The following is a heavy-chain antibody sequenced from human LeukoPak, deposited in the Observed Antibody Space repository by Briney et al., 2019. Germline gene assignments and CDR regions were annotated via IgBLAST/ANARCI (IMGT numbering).Heavy chain of an antibody. Sequence: PGGSLRLSCAASGFTISDYWMSWVRQAPGRGLEWVANIKYDGSERYYVDSVKGRFTISRDNSKNTLYLQMNSLRAEDTAVYYCARVRSGILWFGDPMGGGQGTLVTVSS. CDR3: ARVRSGILWFGDPMG. D-gene: IGHD3-10*01. V-gene: IGHV3-7*01. J-gene: IGHJ4*02. CDR1: GFTISDYW. CDR2: IKYDGSER.